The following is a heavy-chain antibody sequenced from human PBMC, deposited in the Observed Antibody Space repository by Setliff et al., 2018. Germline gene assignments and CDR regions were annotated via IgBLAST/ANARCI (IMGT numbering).Heavy chain of an antibody. CDR1: DVSISSSSFY. V-gene: IGHV4-39*01. Sequence: SETLSLTCTVSDVSISSSSFYWAWIRRPPGKGLEWIGSIYFSGSTYYNPSLKSRVSMSVDSSKNQFSLNLNSVTAADTGVYYCARHVGPADRADYFQHWGQGTLVTVSS. CDR2: IYFSGST. J-gene: IGHJ1*01. CDR3: ARHVGPADRADYFQH.